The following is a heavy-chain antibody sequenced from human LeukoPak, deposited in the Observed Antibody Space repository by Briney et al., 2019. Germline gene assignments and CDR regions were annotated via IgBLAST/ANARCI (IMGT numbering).Heavy chain of an antibody. J-gene: IGHJ5*02. CDR2: IYTSGST. CDR3: ARDISYYYDSSGYWFDP. CDR1: GGSISSGSYY. Sequence: SQTLSLTCTVSGGSISSGSYYWCWIRQPAGKGLEWIGRIYTSGSTNYNPSLKSRVTISVDTSKNQFSLKLSSVTAADTAVYYCARDISYYYDSSGYWFDPWGQGTLVTVSS. V-gene: IGHV4-61*02. D-gene: IGHD3-22*01.